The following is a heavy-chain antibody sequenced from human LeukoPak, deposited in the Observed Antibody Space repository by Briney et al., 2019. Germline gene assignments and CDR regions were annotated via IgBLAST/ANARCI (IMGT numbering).Heavy chain of an antibody. Sequence: GGSLRLSCAASGFTFSSYAMSWVRQAPGKGLEWVLAISGSGGSTYYADSVKGRFTISRDNSKNTLYLQMNSLRAEDTAVYYCATDCSSTSCPILIVDYWGQGTLVTVSS. V-gene: IGHV3-23*01. CDR3: ATDCSSTSCPILIVDY. CDR2: ISGSGGST. CDR1: GFTFSSYA. J-gene: IGHJ4*02. D-gene: IGHD2-2*01.